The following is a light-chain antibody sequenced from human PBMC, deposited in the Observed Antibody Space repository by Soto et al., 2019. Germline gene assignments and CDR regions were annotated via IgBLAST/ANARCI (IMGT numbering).Light chain of an antibody. Sequence: QCALTQPASVSGSPGQSITVSCTGTSNNVGSYDLVSWYQQHPGKAPKLMIYEVSKRPSGVSNRFSGSKSGNTASLTISGLQAEDEGDYYCCSYAGSSTQVFGGGTKLTDL. V-gene: IGLV2-23*02. J-gene: IGLJ2*01. CDR2: EVS. CDR3: CSYAGSSTQV. CDR1: SNNVGSYDL.